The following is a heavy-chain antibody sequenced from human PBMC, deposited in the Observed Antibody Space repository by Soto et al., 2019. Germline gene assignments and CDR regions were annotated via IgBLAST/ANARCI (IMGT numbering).Heavy chain of an antibody. D-gene: IGHD2-21*02. CDR3: ARDTAYCGGDCWGAEYFQH. J-gene: IGHJ1*01. V-gene: IGHV1-18*01. CDR1: GYTLTIYG. CDR2: ISAYNGNT. Sequence: GASAKLSCKAPGYTLTIYGIIWLRQAQKQGLEWMGWISAYNGNTNYAQKLQGRVTMTTDTSTSTAYMELRSLRSDDTAVYYCARDTAYCGGDCWGAEYFQHWGQGTLVTVS.